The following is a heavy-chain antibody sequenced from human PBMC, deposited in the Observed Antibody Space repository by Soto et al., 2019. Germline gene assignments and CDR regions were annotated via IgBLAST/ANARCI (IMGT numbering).Heavy chain of an antibody. CDR1: GGSISSYY. D-gene: IGHD2-15*01. V-gene: IGHV4-59*01. CDR2: IYYTGST. CDR3: ARASGCSDGSCAFDP. Sequence: QVQLQESGPGLVKPSETLSLTCSVSGGSISSYYWSWIRQPPGKGLEWIGYIYYTGSTNSNLSLKSRAPISLAPPKNQFSLRLTSVTAADPAVYYCARASGCSDGSCAFDPWGQGTLVTVSS. J-gene: IGHJ5*02.